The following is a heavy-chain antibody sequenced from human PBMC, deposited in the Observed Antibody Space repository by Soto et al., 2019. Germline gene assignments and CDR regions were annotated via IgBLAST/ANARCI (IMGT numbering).Heavy chain of an antibody. CDR2: IYYSGST. CDR1: GGSISSGGYY. J-gene: IGHJ4*02. D-gene: IGHD5-18*01. Sequence: PSETLSLTCTVSGGSISSGGYYWSWFRQHPRKGMEWIGYIYYSGSTYYNPSLKSRVTISVDTSKNQFSLKLSSVTAADTAVYYCARDRRGYSYGYGNYYFDYWGQGTLVTVSS. V-gene: IGHV4-31*03. CDR3: ARDRRGYSYGYGNYYFDY.